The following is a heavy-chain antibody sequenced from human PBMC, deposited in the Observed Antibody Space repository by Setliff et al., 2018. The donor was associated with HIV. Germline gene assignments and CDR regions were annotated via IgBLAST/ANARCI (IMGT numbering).Heavy chain of an antibody. J-gene: IGHJ4*01. Sequence: SETLSLTCTVSGGSITSGNYFWSWIRQPAGKGLEWIGHMYTDGSTNYNPSFKSRVTISADTSENQFSLKLSSVTAADTAVYYCARDSRWLQFPYFDSWGQGTPVTVSS. D-gene: IGHD5-12*01. V-gene: IGHV4-61*09. CDR1: GGSITSGNYF. CDR2: MYTDGST. CDR3: ARDSRWLQFPYFDS.